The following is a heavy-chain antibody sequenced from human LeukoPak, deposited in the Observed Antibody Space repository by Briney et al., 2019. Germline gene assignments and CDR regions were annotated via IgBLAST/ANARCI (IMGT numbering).Heavy chain of an antibody. J-gene: IGHJ6*02. CDR2: THWNDAD. CDR3: AHRRVAFGMDV. V-gene: IGHV2-5*01. D-gene: IGHD5/OR15-5a*01. CDR1: GFSLSTDGVG. Sequence: SGPTLVNPTQTLTLTCTFSGFSLSTDGVGVGWVRQPPGGAPEWLAVTHWNDADHFSPSLKSRLTVTEDTSKNQVVFTMANMDPVDTATYYCAHRRVAFGMDVWGQGTAVTVS.